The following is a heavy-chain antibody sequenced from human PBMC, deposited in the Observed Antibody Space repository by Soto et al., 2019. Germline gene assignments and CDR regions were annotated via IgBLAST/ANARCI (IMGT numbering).Heavy chain of an antibody. CDR2: IKQDGSEK. Sequence: SVGSLRLSCAASGFTFSSYWMNWVRQAPGKGLEWVANIKQDGSEKYYVDSVQGRFTISRDNAKNSLYLQMNSLRVEDTAVFFCARMEHNYYYYSLDVWGQGTTVTVSS. J-gene: IGHJ6*02. CDR3: ARMEHNYYYYSLDV. D-gene: IGHD1-1*01. V-gene: IGHV3-7*01. CDR1: GFTFSSYW.